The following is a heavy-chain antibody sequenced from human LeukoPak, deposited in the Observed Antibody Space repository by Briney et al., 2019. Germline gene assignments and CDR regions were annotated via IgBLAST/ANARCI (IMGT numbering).Heavy chain of an antibody. Sequence: GASVKVSCKASGYTFTSYGISWVRQAPGQGLEWMGWISAYNGNTNYAQKLQGRVTMTTDTSTSTAYMELRSLRSDDTAVYYCARDFPDIVVVPAAISLYYYYYMDAWGKGTTVTVSS. CDR3: ARDFPDIVVVPAAISLYYYYYMDA. V-gene: IGHV1-18*01. CDR2: ISAYNGNT. J-gene: IGHJ6*03. D-gene: IGHD2-2*02. CDR1: GYTFTSYG.